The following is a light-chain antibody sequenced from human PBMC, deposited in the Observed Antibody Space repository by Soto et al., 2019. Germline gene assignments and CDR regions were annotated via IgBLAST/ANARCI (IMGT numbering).Light chain of an antibody. Sequence: QSVLTQPPSASGSPGQSVTISCSGTSSDAGGFNYVSWYQQHPGRAPKVLIYEVNKRPSGVPDRFSGSKSGSTASLTVSGLQAEDEAEYYCSSYAVTNIFVFGTGTKVTVL. CDR2: EVN. CDR1: SSDAGGFNY. CDR3: SSYAVTNIFV. J-gene: IGLJ1*01. V-gene: IGLV2-8*01.